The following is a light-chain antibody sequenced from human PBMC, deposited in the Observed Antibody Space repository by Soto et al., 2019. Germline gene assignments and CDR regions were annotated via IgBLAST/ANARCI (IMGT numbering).Light chain of an antibody. CDR2: GAS. V-gene: IGKV3-20*01. CDR1: QSVSSNY. CDR3: QQSGSSPPIT. J-gene: IGKJ5*01. Sequence: EIVLTQSPGTLSLSPGERATLSCRASQSVSSNYLAWYQQKPGQAPRLLIYGASSRATGIPDRFSGSGSGTAFTLTISRLEPEDFAVYYCQQSGSSPPITFGQGTRLEIK.